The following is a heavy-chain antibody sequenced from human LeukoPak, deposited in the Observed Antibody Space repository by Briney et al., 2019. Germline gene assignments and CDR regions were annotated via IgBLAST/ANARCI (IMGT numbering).Heavy chain of an antibody. CDR1: GYTFTGYY. D-gene: IGHD3-22*01. J-gene: IGHJ4*02. V-gene: IGHV1-2*02. CDR3: ARANYSDSSGYPSY. CDR2: INPNSGGT. Sequence: ASVKVSCKASGYTFTGYYMHWVRQAPGQGLEWMGWINPNSGGTNYAQKFQGRVTMTRDTSISTAYMELSRLRSDDTAVYYCARANYSDSSGYPSYWGQGTLVTVSS.